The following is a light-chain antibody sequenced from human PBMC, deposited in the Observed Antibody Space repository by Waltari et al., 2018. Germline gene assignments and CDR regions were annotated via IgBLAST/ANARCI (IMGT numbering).Light chain of an antibody. V-gene: IGLV2-14*03. CDR1: GSDIGAFNS. J-gene: IGLJ3*02. Sequence: QSALTQPASVSGSPRQSITLSCTGTGSDIGAFNSVPWYQQHSGKAPRLIIFGVSDRPSGISNRFSGSKSGNTASLTISGLQAEDEADYYCTSFTRAKTWVFGGGTKVTVL. CDR3: TSFTRAKTWV. CDR2: GVS.